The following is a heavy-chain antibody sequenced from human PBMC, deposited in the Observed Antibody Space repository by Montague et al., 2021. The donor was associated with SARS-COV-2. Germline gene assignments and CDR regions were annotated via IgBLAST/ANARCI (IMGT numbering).Heavy chain of an antibody. D-gene: IGHD6-13*01. CDR1: GGSISSSSYF. J-gene: IGHJ4*02. CDR3: ARAFIAAAGTTSFDY. V-gene: IGHV4-39*01. CDR2: IYYSGGT. Sequence: SETLSLTCTVSGGSISSSSYFWGWIRQPPGKGLEWIGSIYYSGGTYYNPSLKSRVTISVDTSKNQFSLKLSSVTAADTAVYYCARAFIAAAGTTSFDYWGQGILVTVSS.